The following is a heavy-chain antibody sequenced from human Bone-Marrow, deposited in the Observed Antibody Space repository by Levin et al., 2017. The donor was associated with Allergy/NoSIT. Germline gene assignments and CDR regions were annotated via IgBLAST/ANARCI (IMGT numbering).Heavy chain of an antibody. CDR3: ARGDWGVGAPRGFDY. J-gene: IGHJ4*02. V-gene: IGHV1-8*01. CDR2: MNPNSGNT. D-gene: IGHD1-26*01. CDR1: GYTFTSYD. Sequence: GESLKISCKASGYTFTSYDINWVRQATGQGLEWMGWMNPNSGNTGYAQKFQGRVTMTRNTSISTAYMELSSLRSEDTAVYYCARGDWGVGAPRGFDYWGQGTLVTVSS.